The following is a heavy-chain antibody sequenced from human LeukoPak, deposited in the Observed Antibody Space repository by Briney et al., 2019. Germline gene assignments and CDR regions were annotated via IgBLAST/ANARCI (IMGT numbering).Heavy chain of an antibody. CDR1: GGSFSGYY. J-gene: IGHJ4*02. V-gene: IGHV4-34*01. CDR3: ARGLIYALFDY. CDR2: INHSGST. D-gene: IGHD2/OR15-2a*01. Sequence: KPSETLSLTCAVYGGSFSGYYWSWIRQPPGKGLEWIGEINHSGSTNYNPSLKSRVTISVDTSKNQFSLKLSSVTAADTAVYYCARGLIYALFDYWGQGTLVTVSS.